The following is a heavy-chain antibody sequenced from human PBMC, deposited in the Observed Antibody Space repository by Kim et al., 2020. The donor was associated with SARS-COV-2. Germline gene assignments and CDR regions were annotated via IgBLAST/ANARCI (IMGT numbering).Heavy chain of an antibody. CDR2: IYYSGST. Sequence: SETLSLTCTVSGGSISSYYWSWIRQPPGKGLEWIGYIYYSGSTNYNPSLKSRVTISVDTSKNQFSLKLSSVTAADTAVYYCARGYYSSTSCLLDYWGQGT. J-gene: IGHJ4*01. D-gene: IGHD2-2*01. V-gene: IGHV4-59*01. CDR1: GGSISSYY. CDR3: ARGYYSSTSCLLDY.